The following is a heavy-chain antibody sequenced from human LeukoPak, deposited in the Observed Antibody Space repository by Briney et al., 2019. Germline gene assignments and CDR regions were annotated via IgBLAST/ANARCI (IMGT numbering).Heavy chain of an antibody. CDR3: AKGLVHYYGSTDYYFYMDV. V-gene: IGHV3-23*01. D-gene: IGHD3-10*01. CDR1: GFTFSSYG. Sequence: PGGSLRLSCAASGFTFSSYGMSWVRQAPGKGLEWVSAISGSGGTTYYADSVKGRFTISRDNSKNTLYLQMNSLRAEDTAVYYCAKGLVHYYGSTDYYFYMDVWGKGTTVTISS. J-gene: IGHJ6*03. CDR2: ISGSGGTT.